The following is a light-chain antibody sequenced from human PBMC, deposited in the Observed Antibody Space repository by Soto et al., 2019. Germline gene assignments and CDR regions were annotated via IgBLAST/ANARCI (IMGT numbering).Light chain of an antibody. V-gene: IGLV2-11*01. CDR3: CSYAGSYTFGV. J-gene: IGLJ2*01. CDR2: DVN. CDR1: SSDVGAYNF. Sequence: QLVLTQPRSVSESPGQSVTISCTGTSSDVGAYNFVSWYQQYPGKAPKLMLHDVNKRPSGVPDRFSGSKSGNTASLTISGLQAEDEADYYCCSYAGSYTFGVFGGGTKLTVL.